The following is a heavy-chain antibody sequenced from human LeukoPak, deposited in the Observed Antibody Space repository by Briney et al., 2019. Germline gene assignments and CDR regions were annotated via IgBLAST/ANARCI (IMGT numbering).Heavy chain of an antibody. J-gene: IGHJ6*04. CDR3: AELGITMIGGV. V-gene: IGHV3-48*03. CDR1: GCTFSSYE. CDR2: ISSSGSTI. Sequence: PGGTLRLSCAASGCTFSSYEMNWVRQAPGKGLEGVSYISSSGSTIYYADSVKGRFTISKDHAKNSLYLQVNRLRAEDTAVYYCAELGITMIGGVWGKGTTVTISS. D-gene: IGHD3-10*02.